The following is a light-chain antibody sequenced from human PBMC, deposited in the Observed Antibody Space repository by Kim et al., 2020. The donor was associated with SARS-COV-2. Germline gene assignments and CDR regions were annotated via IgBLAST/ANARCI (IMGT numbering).Light chain of an antibody. V-gene: IGLV3-19*01. CDR3: NSRDSSGNHWV. J-gene: IGLJ3*02. CDR2: GKN. Sequence: SELTQDPAVSVALGQTVRITCQGDSLRSYYASWYQQKPGQAPVLVIYGKNNRHSGIPDRSSGSSSGNTASLTITGAQAEDEADYYCNSRDSSGNHWVFG. CDR1: SLRSYY.